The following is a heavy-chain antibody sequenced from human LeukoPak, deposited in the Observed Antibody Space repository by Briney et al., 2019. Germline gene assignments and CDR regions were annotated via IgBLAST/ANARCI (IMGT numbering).Heavy chain of an antibody. CDR2: INPNSGGT. CDR3: ARSNVVPAAKMGYYYYYYMDV. D-gene: IGHD2-2*01. V-gene: IGHV1-2*02. J-gene: IGHJ6*03. CDR1: GYTFTGYY. Sequence: ASVKVSCKASGYTFTGYYMHWVRQAPGQGLEWMGWINPNSGGTNYAQKFQGRVTMTRDTSISTAYMELSRLRSDDTAVYYCARSNVVPAAKMGYYYYYYMDVWGKGTTVTVSS.